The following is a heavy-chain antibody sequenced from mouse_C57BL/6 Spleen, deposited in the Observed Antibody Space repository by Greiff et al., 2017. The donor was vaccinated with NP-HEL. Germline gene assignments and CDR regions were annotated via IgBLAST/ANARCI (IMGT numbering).Heavy chain of an antibody. Sequence: EVQLQQSGPELVKPGASVKIPCKASGYTFTDYNMDWVKQSHGKSLEWIGDINPNNGGTIYNQKFKGKATLTVDKSSSTAYMELRSLTSEDTAVYYCARSSYYSSLWYFDVWGTGTTVTVSS. CDR1: GYTFTDYN. J-gene: IGHJ1*03. D-gene: IGHD2-5*01. CDR3: ARSSYYSSLWYFDV. CDR2: INPNNGGT. V-gene: IGHV1-18*01.